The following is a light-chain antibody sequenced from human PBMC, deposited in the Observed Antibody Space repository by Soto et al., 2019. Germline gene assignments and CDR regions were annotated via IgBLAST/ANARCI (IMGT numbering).Light chain of an antibody. CDR1: QSVSSN. J-gene: IGKJ1*01. CDR3: QQYNDWPLT. V-gene: IGKV3-15*01. CDR2: GAF. Sequence: DIVMTQSPVPLSVSPGERVTLSCTASQSVSSNLAWYQQKPGQAPSLLIYGAFTRATGIPARFSGTGSGTEFTLTISSLQSEDVALYYCQQYNDWPLTLGQGTKVDIK.